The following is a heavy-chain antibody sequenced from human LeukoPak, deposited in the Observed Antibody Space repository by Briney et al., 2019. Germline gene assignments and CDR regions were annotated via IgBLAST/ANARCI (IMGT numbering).Heavy chain of an antibody. J-gene: IGHJ4*02. Sequence: SETLSLTCAVYGGSFSGYYWSWIRQPPGKGLEWIGEINHSGSTNYNPSLKSRVTISVDTSKNQFSLKLSSVTAADTAAYYCARLRGYSYGTRGYYFDYWGQGTLVTVSS. CDR1: GGSFSGYY. CDR3: ARLRGYSYGTRGYYFDY. CDR2: INHSGST. D-gene: IGHD5-18*01. V-gene: IGHV4-34*01.